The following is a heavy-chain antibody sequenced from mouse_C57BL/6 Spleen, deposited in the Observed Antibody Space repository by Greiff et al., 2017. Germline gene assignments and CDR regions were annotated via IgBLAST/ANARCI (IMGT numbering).Heavy chain of an antibody. CDR2: IYPGDGGT. D-gene: IGHD1-1*01. CDR1: GYAFSSSW. CDR3: AEGTTVVAYYYAMDY. V-gene: IGHV1-82*01. J-gene: IGHJ4*01. Sequence: QVQLQQSGPELVKPGASVKISCKASGYAFSSSWMNWVKQRPGKGLEWIGRIYPGDGGTNYNGKFKGKATLTADKSSSTAYMHLSSLTSEDSAVYFCAEGTTVVAYYYAMDYWGQGTSVTVAS.